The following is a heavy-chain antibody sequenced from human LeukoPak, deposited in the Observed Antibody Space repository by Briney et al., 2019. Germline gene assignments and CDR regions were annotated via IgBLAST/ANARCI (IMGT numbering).Heavy chain of an antibody. V-gene: IGHV4-59*01. D-gene: IGHD1-26*01. CDR1: GGSISSYY. CDR3: ARGGGNYGY. CDR2: MYYSGST. J-gene: IGHJ4*02. Sequence: SSETLSLTCTVSGGSISSYYWSWIRQPPGKGLEWIGYMYYSGSTNYNPSLKSRVTISVDTSKKQFSLNLISVTAADTAVYYCARGGGNYGYWGQGTLVTVSS.